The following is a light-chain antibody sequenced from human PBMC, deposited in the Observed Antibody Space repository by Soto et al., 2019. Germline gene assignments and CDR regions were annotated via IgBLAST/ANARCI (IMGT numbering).Light chain of an antibody. J-gene: IGKJ4*01. Sequence: EIVMTQSPATLSVSPGERVTLSCRASQSISSNLAWYQQKPGQAPRLLIYGASTRATGIPATFSGSGSGTEFILTISSLQSEDFAVYYCQQYHKWPLTFGGGTKVEIK. CDR1: QSISSN. CDR2: GAS. V-gene: IGKV3-15*01. CDR3: QQYHKWPLT.